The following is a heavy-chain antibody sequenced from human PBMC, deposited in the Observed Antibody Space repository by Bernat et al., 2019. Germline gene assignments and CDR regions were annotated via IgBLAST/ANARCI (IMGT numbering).Heavy chain of an antibody. CDR1: GFTFSDYY. CDR2: ISSSSSYT. V-gene: IGHV3-11*06. Sequence: QVQLVESGGGLVKPGGSLRLSCAASGFTFSDYYMSWIRQAPGKGLEWVSYISSSSSYTNYADSVKGRFTISRDNAKNSLYLQMNSLRAEDTAVYYCARAWGGYCTCGVCHYYYYYYMDVWGKGTTVTVSS. D-gene: IGHD2-8*02. J-gene: IGHJ6*03. CDR3: ARAWGGYCTCGVCHYYYYYYMDV.